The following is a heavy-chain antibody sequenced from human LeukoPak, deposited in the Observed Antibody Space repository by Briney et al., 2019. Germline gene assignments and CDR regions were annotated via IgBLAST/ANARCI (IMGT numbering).Heavy chain of an antibody. CDR3: ARGSLFRGERIAVAGIVSRPFDY. D-gene: IGHD6-19*01. CDR1: GASVSSSNYY. Sequence: SETLSLTCTVSGASVSSSNYYWGWIRQPPGKGLEWVGSVYYTGSTYHNPSLKSRVTMSIDTSRNQFSLKLSSVTAADTAVYYCARGSLFRGERIAVAGIVSRPFDYWGQGTLVTVSS. V-gene: IGHV4-39*07. J-gene: IGHJ4*02. CDR2: VYYTGST.